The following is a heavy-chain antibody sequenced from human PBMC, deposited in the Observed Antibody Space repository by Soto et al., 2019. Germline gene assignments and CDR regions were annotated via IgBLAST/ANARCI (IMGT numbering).Heavy chain of an antibody. CDR2: ITGTGSST. CDR1: GFTFRNYA. J-gene: IGHJ4*02. D-gene: IGHD3-9*01. V-gene: IGHV3-23*01. Sequence: LLESGGGLVQPGESLKLSCAVSGFTFRNYAMSWVRQAPGKGLEWVAGITGTGSSTSYSDSVRGRFTISRDNSKNTLYLLMNSLRAEDTAVYWCAKTPNSHLLNSWGQGALVTVSS. CDR3: AKTPNSHLLNS.